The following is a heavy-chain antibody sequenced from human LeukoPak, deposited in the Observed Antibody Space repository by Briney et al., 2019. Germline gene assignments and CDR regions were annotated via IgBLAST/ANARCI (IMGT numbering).Heavy chain of an antibody. J-gene: IGHJ5*02. CDR1: GGSSSGYH. Sequence: SETLSLTCAVYGGSSSGYHWSWIRQPPGKGLEWIGEINHSGSTNYNPSLKSRVTISVDTSKNQFSLKLSSVTAADTAVYYCARRPLYYDFWSGYYSVGWFDPWGQGTLVTVSS. D-gene: IGHD3-3*01. CDR3: ARRPLYYDFWSGYYSVGWFDP. V-gene: IGHV4-34*01. CDR2: INHSGST.